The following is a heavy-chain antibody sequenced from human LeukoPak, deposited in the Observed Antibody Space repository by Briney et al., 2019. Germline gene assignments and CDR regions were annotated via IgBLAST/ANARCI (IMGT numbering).Heavy chain of an antibody. CDR1: GGSFCVYY. D-gene: IGHD3-10*01. CDR2: INHSGST. Sequence: SETLSLTCAVYGGSFCVYYWSWMREPPGKGREWMGEINHSGSTNYNPSLKSRVTISVDTSKNQFSLQLSCVTAADTAVYYCARGDYYGSGSCVDVWGKGTTVTVSS. V-gene: IGHV4-34*01. J-gene: IGHJ6*04. CDR3: ARGDYYGSGSCVDV.